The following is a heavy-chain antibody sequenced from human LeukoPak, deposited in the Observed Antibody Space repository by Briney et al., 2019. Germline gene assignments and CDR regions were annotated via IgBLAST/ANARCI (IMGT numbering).Heavy chain of an antibody. Sequence: SVKVSCKASGGTFISYAISWVRQAPGQGLEWMGGIIPIFGTANYAQKFQGRVTITPDKSTSTAYMELSSLRSEDTAVYYCARDSYDSSGYYGAFDIWGQGTMVTVSS. D-gene: IGHD3-22*01. CDR3: ARDSYDSSGYYGAFDI. CDR2: IIPIFGTA. J-gene: IGHJ3*02. V-gene: IGHV1-69*06. CDR1: GGTFISYA.